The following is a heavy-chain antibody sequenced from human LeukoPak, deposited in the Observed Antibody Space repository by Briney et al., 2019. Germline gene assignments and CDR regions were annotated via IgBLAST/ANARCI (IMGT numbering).Heavy chain of an antibody. D-gene: IGHD3-22*01. CDR2: ISGSGGST. J-gene: IGHJ4*02. CDR3: AKDLGRITMIVVVISAFDY. CDR1: GFTFSTYY. V-gene: IGHV3-23*01. Sequence: GGSLRLSCAASGFTFSTYYMNWVRQAPGKGLEWVSAISGSGGSTYYADSVKGRFTISRDNSKNTLYLQMNSLRAEDTAVYYCAKDLGRITMIVVVISAFDYWGQGTLVTVSS.